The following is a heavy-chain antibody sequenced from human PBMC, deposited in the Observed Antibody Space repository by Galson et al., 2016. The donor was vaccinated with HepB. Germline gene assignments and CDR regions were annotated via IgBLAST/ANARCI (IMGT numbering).Heavy chain of an antibody. V-gene: IGHV3-21*01. J-gene: IGHJ4*02. CDR3: AIFGVHFDY. CDR2: ISSSGTYT. Sequence: SLRLSCAASGFTFSSYTMNWVRQAPGKGLEWVSSISSSGTYTYYADLLKGRSTISRDNAKNSLYLEMNSLRAEDTAVYYCAIFGVHFDYWGQGTQVTVSS. CDR1: GFTFSSYT. D-gene: IGHD3-3*01.